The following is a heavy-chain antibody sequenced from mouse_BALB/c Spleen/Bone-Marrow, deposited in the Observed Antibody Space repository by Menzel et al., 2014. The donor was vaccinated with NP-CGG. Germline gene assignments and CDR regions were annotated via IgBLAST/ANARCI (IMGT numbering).Heavy chain of an antibody. CDR3: ARDY. J-gene: IGHJ2*01. Sequence: LVESGPELAKPGASVKMSCKASGYTFTDTWIHWIKQRPGQGLEWIGYINPSTGYAEYNQNFKDKATLTVDKSSSTAYMQLSSLTPEDSAVYYGARDYWGQGTTLTVSS. CDR1: GYTFTDTW. V-gene: IGHV1-7*01. CDR2: INPSTGYA.